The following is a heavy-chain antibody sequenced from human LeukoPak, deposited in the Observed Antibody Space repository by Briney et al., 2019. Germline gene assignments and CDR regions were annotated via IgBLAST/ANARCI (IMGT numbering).Heavy chain of an antibody. CDR2: INPNSGGT. CDR3: ARGGLSGSYRWTFDY. CDR1: GYTFTGYY. V-gene: IGHV1-2*02. D-gene: IGHD1-26*01. Sequence: ASVKVSCKASGYTFTGYYMHWVRQAPGQGLEWMGWINPNSGGTNYAQKFQGRVTMTRDTSISTAYMELSRLRSDDTAVYYCARGGLSGSYRWTFDYWGQGTLVTVSS. J-gene: IGHJ4*02.